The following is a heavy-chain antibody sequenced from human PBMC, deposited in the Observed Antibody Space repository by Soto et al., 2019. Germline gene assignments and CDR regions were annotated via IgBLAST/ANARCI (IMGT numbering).Heavy chain of an antibody. CDR1: SGPTSSHN. D-gene: IGHD1-1*01. CDR3: VRQGIGNLHGLVDV. V-gene: IGHV4-59*08. Sequence: QVQLQQSGPGLVKPSETLSLTCSVSSGPTSSHNWGWIRQTPGRGLEWIGYVYSTGGTGYNPSLNGRVTISADTSTNHISLTLTSVTAADTAVYYCVRQGIGNLHGLVDVWGQGTTVRVSS. J-gene: IGHJ6*02. CDR2: VYSTGGT.